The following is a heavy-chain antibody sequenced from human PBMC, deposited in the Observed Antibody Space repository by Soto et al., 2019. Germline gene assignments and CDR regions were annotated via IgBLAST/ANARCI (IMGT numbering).Heavy chain of an antibody. Sequence: EVQLLEYGGDLVQPGGSLRLPSAASGFTFSSYAMRWHHQDPGKGLEWVSRISGSGGSTYYAVSVKGRFTISRVNSKNTLYLQMNSLRAEDTAVYYCAKVRPDFYVWWSYRYSPLDYWGQGTLVTVSS. CDR3: AKVRPDFYVWWSYRYSPLDY. J-gene: IGHJ4*02. CDR2: ISGSGGST. CDR1: GFTFSSYA. D-gene: IGHD3-16*02. V-gene: IGHV3-23*01.